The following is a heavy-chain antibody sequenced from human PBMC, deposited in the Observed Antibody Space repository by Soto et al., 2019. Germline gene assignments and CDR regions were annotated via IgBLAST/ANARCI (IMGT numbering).Heavy chain of an antibody. CDR3: ARSLQDATFDY. CDR1: GGSISSGYYY. V-gene: IGHV4-61*01. J-gene: IGHJ4*02. CDR2: IYYSGST. D-gene: IGHD2-15*01. Sequence: SETLSLTCTVSGGSISSGYYYWSWIRQPPGKGLEWIGYIYYSGSTNYNPSLKSRVTISVDTSKNQFSLKLSSVTAADTAVYYCARSLQDATFDYWGQGTLVTVSS.